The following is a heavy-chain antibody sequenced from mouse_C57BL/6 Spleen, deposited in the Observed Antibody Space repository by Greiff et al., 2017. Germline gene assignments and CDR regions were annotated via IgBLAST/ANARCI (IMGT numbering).Heavy chain of an antibody. V-gene: IGHV1-72*01. CDR2: IDPNSGGT. Sequence: VHVKQSGAELVKPGASVKLSCKASGYTFTSYWMHWVKQRPGRGLEWIGRIDPNSGGTKYNEKFKSKATLTVDKPSSTAYMQLSSLTSDDSAVYYCARSYGSSSYYFDYWGQGTTLTVSS. CDR3: ARSYGSSSYYFDY. CDR1: GYTFTSYW. J-gene: IGHJ2*01. D-gene: IGHD1-1*01.